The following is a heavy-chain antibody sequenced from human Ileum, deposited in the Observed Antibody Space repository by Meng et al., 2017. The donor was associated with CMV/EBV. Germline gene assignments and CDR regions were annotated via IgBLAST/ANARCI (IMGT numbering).Heavy chain of an antibody. Sequence: FSSYAMSWVRQAPGKGLEWVSAISGSGGSTYYADSVKGRFTISRDNSKNTLYLQMNSLRAEDTAVYYCAKGLLGYCSSTSCYPFDYWGQGTLVTVSS. CDR1: FSSYA. CDR2: ISGSGGST. D-gene: IGHD2-2*01. CDR3: AKGLLGYCSSTSCYPFDY. J-gene: IGHJ4*02. V-gene: IGHV3-23*01.